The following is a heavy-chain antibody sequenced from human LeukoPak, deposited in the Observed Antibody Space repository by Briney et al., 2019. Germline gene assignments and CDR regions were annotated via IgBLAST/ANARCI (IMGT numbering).Heavy chain of an antibody. CDR1: GYTFTSYD. V-gene: IGHV1-8*01. CDR3: ARDRGDYYGSGSYYLFDY. J-gene: IGHJ4*02. D-gene: IGHD3-10*01. Sequence: ASVKVSCKASGYTFTSYDINWVRQAPGQGLEWMGWMNPNSGDTGYPQKFQGRVTMTRDTSITTAYMELSSLRSEDTAVYYCARDRGDYYGSGSYYLFDYWGQGTLVTVSS. CDR2: MNPNSGDT.